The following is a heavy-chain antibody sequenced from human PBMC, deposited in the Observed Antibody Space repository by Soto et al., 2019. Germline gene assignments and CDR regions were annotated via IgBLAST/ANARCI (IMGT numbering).Heavy chain of an antibody. J-gene: IGHJ4*02. Sequence: GGSRRLSCAASVFSFSDDAMSWVRQAPGQWLEWVSVISESGGSTHYADSVRGRFTVSRDNSKNSLSLRMNSLRDEDTAAYFCAKRSPYSSGWYSPIFDYWGQGALVTVSS. V-gene: IGHV3-23*01. CDR3: AKRSPYSSGWYSPIFDY. CDR1: VFSFSDDA. CDR2: ISESGGST. D-gene: IGHD6-13*01.